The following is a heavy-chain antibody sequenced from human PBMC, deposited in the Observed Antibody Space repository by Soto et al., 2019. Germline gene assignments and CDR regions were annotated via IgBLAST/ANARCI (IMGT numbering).Heavy chain of an antibody. CDR3: ARGPGNYGTDV. Sequence: SENLSLTCTVSGGSISSYYWSWIRQPPGKGLEWIGYIYYSGSTNYNPSLKSRVTISVDTSKNQFSLKLSSVTAADTAVYYCARGPGNYGTDVWGQGTMVTDSS. CDR1: GGSISSYY. J-gene: IGHJ6*02. D-gene: IGHD3-10*01. V-gene: IGHV4-59*12. CDR2: IYYSGST.